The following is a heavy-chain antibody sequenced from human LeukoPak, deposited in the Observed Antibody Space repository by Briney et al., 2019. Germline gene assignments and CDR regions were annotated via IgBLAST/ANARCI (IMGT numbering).Heavy chain of an antibody. J-gene: IGHJ6*02. CDR1: GFTFNNDA. Sequence: AGGSLRLSCVASGFTFNNDAMSWVRQSPGKGLEWVSTISASGGYTYYADSVKGRFTISRDNAKNSLYLQMSNLRAEDTAVYFCARGGGLDVWGQGATVTVSS. V-gene: IGHV3-23*01. CDR2: ISASGGYT. D-gene: IGHD3-16*01. CDR3: ARGGGLDV.